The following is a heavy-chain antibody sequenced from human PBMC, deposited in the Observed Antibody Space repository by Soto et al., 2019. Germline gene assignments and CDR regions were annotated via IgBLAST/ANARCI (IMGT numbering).Heavy chain of an antibody. CDR3: AKDPAPITMVRGVPLFRFDY. CDR2: ISGSGGST. V-gene: IGHV3-23*01. D-gene: IGHD3-10*01. Sequence: EVQLLESGGGLVQPGGSLRLSCAASGFTFSNYAMSWVRQAPGKGLEWVSAISGSGGSTYYADSVKGRFTISRDNSKNTLYLQMNSLRAEDTAVYYCAKDPAPITMVRGVPLFRFDYWGQGTLVTVSS. J-gene: IGHJ4*02. CDR1: GFTFSNYA.